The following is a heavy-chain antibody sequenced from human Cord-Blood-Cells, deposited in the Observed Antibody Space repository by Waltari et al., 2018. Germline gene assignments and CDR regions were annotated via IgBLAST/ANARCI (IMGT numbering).Heavy chain of an antibody. D-gene: IGHD3-10*01. CDR2: INPSGGST. V-gene: IGHV1-46*01. Sequence: QVQLVQSGAEVKKPGASVKVSCKASGYTFTSYYMHWVRQAPGQGLEWMGIINPSGGSTSYAQKFQGGVTMTRDTSTSTVYMELSSLRSEDTAVYYCASRGRDWYFDLWGRGTLVTVSS. CDR1: GYTFTSYY. J-gene: IGHJ2*01. CDR3: ASRGRDWYFDL.